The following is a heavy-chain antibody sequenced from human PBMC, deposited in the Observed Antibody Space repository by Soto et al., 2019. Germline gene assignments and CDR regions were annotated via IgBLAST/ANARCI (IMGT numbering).Heavy chain of an antibody. Sequence: QVQLVESGGGVVQPGRSLRLSCAASGFTFSSYGMHWVRQAPGKGLEWVAVISYDGSNKYYADSVKGRFTISRDNSKNTLYLQMNSLRAEDTAVYYCAKDEKLAYCGGDCSPGWFDPWGQGTLVTVSS. J-gene: IGHJ5*02. D-gene: IGHD2-21*02. CDR2: ISYDGSNK. CDR3: AKDEKLAYCGGDCSPGWFDP. CDR1: GFTFSSYG. V-gene: IGHV3-30*18.